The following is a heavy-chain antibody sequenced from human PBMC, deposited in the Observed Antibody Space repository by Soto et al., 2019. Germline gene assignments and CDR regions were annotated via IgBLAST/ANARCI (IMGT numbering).Heavy chain of an antibody. CDR1: GFTFSSYG. V-gene: IGHV3-30*03. D-gene: IGHD5-12*01. CDR3: ARPMATTPEAYFDY. CDR2: ISYDGSNK. J-gene: IGHJ4*02. Sequence: GGSLRLSCAASGFTFSSYGMHWVRQSPGKGLEWVAVISYDGSNKYYADSVKGRFTISRDNSKNTLYLQMNSLRAEDTAVYYCARPMATTPEAYFDYWGQGTLVTVSS.